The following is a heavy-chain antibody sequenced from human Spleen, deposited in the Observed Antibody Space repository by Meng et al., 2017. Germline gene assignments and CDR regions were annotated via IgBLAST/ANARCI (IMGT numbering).Heavy chain of an antibody. J-gene: IGHJ4*02. CDR1: GDSISSGSYY. Sequence: SETLSLTCTVSGDSISSGSYYWTWIRQPAGKGLEWIGYIYHGGGTTYNPSLKSRISISLDTSRNQFSLSLTSATGADTAQYYCARGNNYASAAYYFDYWGQGTLVTVSS. D-gene: IGHD3-22*01. V-gene: IGHV4-61*10. CDR3: ARGNNYASAAYYFDY. CDR2: IYHGGGT.